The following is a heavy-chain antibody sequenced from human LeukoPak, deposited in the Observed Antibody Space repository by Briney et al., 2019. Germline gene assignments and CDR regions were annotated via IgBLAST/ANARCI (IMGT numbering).Heavy chain of an antibody. CDR3: GRTDGMDV. CDR1: GFTFSSYS. V-gene: IGHV3-21*05. Sequence: PGGSLRLSCAASGFTFSSYSMNWVRQAPGKGMEWDSYISSIFIYYAVSVKGRFTISRNNAKNSVYLQMTSLRDEDTAVYYCGRTDGMDVWGQGTTVTVSS. J-gene: IGHJ6*02. CDR2: ISSIFI.